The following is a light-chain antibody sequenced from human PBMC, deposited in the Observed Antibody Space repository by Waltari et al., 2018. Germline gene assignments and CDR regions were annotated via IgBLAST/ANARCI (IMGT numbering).Light chain of an antibody. CDR1: QTVSTY. CDR3: LQRSLWPWT. V-gene: IGKV3-11*01. Sequence: IVLTQSPATLSLSPGERATLSCRASQTVSTYLAWFQQNPGQAPRLLIYDASNSAPGIPARFSGSGSGTDFSLTISSLEPEDFAVYYCLQRSLWPWTFGQGTKVAVK. J-gene: IGKJ1*01. CDR2: DAS.